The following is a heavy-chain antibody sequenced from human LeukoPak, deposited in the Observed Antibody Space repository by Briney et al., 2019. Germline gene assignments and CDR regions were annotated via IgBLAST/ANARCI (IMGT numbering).Heavy chain of an antibody. CDR2: FDPEDGET. CDR3: ATSDSGYYPLLDY. D-gene: IGHD3-22*01. CDR1: GYTLTELS. Sequence: ASVTVSCKVSGYTLTELSMHWVRQAPGKGLEWMGGFDPEDGETIYAQKFQGRVTMTEDTSTDTAYMELSSLRSEDTAVYYCATSDSGYYPLLDYWGQGTPVTVSS. V-gene: IGHV1-24*01. J-gene: IGHJ4*02.